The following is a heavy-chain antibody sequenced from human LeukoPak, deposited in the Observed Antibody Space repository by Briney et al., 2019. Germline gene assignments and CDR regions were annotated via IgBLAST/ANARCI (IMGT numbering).Heavy chain of an antibody. CDR3: ATCVVVPAAISDAFDI. J-gene: IGHJ3*02. D-gene: IGHD2-2*01. CDR2: INPNSGGT. Sequence: ASVKVSCKASGCTFTGYYMHWVRQAPGQGLEWMGWINPNSGGTNYAQKFQGRVTMTRDTSISTAYMELSRLRSDDTAVYYCATCVVVPAAISDAFDIWGQGTMVTVSS. V-gene: IGHV1-2*02. CDR1: GCTFTGYY.